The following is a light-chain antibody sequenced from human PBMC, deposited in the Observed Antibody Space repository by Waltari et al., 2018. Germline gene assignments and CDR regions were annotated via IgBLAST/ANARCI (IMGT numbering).Light chain of an antibody. Sequence: DIVMTQSPDSLAVSLGERATINCKSSQSVLYNSNDKNYLAWYQQRPGQPPKLLIYWASNRESGVPDRFSGSGSGTDFTLTISGLQAEDVAVYYCQQYYRSRTFGQGTKVEIK. CDR2: WAS. V-gene: IGKV4-1*01. CDR1: QSVLYNSNDKNY. J-gene: IGKJ1*01. CDR3: QQYYRSRT.